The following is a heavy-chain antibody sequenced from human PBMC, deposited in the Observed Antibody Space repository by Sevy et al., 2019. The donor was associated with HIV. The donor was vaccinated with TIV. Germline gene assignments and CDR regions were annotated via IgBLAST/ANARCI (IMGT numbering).Heavy chain of an antibody. D-gene: IGHD3-22*01. Sequence: GGSLRLSCAASGFTFGSYTLHWVRQAPGKGLEWVALISQTYDGSKKYYTDSVQGRFTISRDNSKKTLYLQMDSLRPEDTAVYYCARDNSGYFFFDYWGQGILVTVSS. CDR3: ARDNSGYFFFDY. V-gene: IGHV3-30-3*01. CDR2: ISQTYDGSKK. CDR1: GFTFGSYT. J-gene: IGHJ4*02.